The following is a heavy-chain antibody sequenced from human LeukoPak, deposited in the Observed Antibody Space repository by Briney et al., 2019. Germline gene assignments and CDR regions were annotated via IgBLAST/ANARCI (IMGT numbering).Heavy chain of an antibody. CDR3: ARGINWFDA. J-gene: IGHJ5*02. CDR1: GFTFSSFG. CDR2: IRYGGSYK. Sequence: GGSLRLSCAASGFTFSSFGMHWVRQAPGKGLEWVAFIRYGGSYKYYADSVKGRFTISRDNSKNTLYLQMNSLRAEDTAVYYCARGINWFDAWGQGILVTVSS. V-gene: IGHV3-30*02. D-gene: IGHD5-24*01.